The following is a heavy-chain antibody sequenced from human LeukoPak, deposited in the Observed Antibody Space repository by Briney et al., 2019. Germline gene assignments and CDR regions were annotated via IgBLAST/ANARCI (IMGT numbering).Heavy chain of an antibody. J-gene: IGHJ3*02. D-gene: IGHD3-10*01. CDR3: ARANYYGSVRAAFDI. V-gene: IGHV3-74*01. CDR1: GFTFSSYW. CDR2: INSDGSST. Sequence: GGXLRLSCAASGFTFSSYWMHWVRQAPGKGLVWVSRINSDGSSTNYADSVKGGFTISRDNEKNTLYLQMNSLRAEDTAVYYCARANYYGSVRAAFDIWGQGTMVTVSS.